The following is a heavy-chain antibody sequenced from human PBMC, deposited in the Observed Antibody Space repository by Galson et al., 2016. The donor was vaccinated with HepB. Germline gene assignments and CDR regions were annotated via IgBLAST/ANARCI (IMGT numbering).Heavy chain of an antibody. V-gene: IGHV6-1*01. CDR3: ARDETRYNSSLNYYYYCYMDV. CDR2: TYYRSKWYN. D-gene: IGHD6-13*01. J-gene: IGHJ6*03. CDR1: GDSVSSNNAI. Sequence: CAISGDSVSSNNAIWNWIRQSPSRGLEWLGRTYYRSKWYNDYGVSVKSRITISPDTSKNQFSLQLTSVTPEDTAVYYCARDETRYNSSLNYYYYCYMDVWGKGTTVTVSS.